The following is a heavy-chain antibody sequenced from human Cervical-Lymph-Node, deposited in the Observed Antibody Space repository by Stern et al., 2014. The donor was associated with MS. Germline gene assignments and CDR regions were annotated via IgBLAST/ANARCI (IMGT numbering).Heavy chain of an antibody. Sequence: QVQLQESGPGLVKPSQTLSLTCTVSGGSINNGDYYWSWVRQHPGKGLEWLGYIYYSGATYYNPSLKGRLTISVDTSKRHFSLKLTSVTAADTAVYYCARELSGMYGMDVWGQGTTATVSS. D-gene: IGHD1-1*01. CDR3: ARELSGMYGMDV. J-gene: IGHJ6*02. CDR1: GGSINNGDYY. CDR2: IYYSGAT. V-gene: IGHV4-31*03.